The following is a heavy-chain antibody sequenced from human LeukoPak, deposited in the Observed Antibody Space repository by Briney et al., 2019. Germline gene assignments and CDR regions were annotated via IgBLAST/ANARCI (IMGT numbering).Heavy chain of an antibody. V-gene: IGHV4-30-2*01. CDR3: ARFPDAYFDY. CDR1: GGSISSGGYY. CDR2: IYHSGST. Sequence: SETLSLTCTVSGGSISSGGYYWSWIRQPPGKGLGWIGYIYHSGSTYYNPSLKSRVTISVDRSKNQFSLKLSSVTAADTAVYYCARFPDAYFDYWGQGTLVTVSS. J-gene: IGHJ4*02. D-gene: IGHD1-14*01.